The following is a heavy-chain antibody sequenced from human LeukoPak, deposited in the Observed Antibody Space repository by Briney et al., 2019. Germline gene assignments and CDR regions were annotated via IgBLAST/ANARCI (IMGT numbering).Heavy chain of an antibody. Sequence: QPGGSLRLSCAASGFTFSSYGMHWVRQAPGKGLEWVAVIWCDGSNKYYADSVKGRFTISRDNSKNTLYLQMNSLRAEDTAVYYCARGPYCSSTSCYSNWFDPWGQGTLVTVSS. D-gene: IGHD2-2*01. CDR3: ARGPYCSSTSCYSNWFDP. V-gene: IGHV3-33*08. J-gene: IGHJ5*02. CDR1: GFTFSSYG. CDR2: IWCDGSNK.